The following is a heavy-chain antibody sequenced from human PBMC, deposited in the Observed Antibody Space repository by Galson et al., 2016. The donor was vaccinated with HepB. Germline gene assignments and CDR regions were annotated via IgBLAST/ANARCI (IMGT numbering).Heavy chain of an antibody. D-gene: IGHD1-26*01. CDR1: GFLFSTFW. V-gene: IGHV3-7*01. CDR2: INQDGSGK. J-gene: IGHJ4*02. CDR3: ARIYIVGGTFDN. Sequence: SLRLSCAASGFLFSTFWMTWVRQAPGKGLEWVGNINQDGSGKYFMDSVKGRFTISRDNTKNSLFLQMNSLRAEDTAVYYCARIYIVGGTFDNWGQGTLVTVSS.